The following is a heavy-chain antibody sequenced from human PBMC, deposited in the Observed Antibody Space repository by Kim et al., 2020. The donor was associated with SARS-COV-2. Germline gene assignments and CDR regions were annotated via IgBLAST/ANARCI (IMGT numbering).Heavy chain of an antibody. CDR3: ARPRRYSYGPFDY. J-gene: IGHJ4*02. V-gene: IGHV4-39*01. D-gene: IGHD5-18*01. Sequence: YTPPLKERVNIAVDTSKNQFSLTLRSVTAADTAVYYCARPRRYSYGPFDYWGQGTLVTVSS.